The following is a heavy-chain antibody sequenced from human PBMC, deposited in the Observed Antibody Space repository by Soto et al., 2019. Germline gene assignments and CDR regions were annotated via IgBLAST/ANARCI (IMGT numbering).Heavy chain of an antibody. J-gene: IGHJ4*02. V-gene: IGHV3-30-3*01. CDR3: ARDANHGSNFYY. CDR1: GFTFSSYA. Sequence: PGGSLRLSCAASGFTFSSYAMHWVRQAPGKGLEWVAVISYDGSNKYYADSVKGRFTISRDNSKNTLYLQMNSLRAEDTAVYYFARDANHGSNFYYCGQGTPVPVSS. CDR2: ISYDGSNK. D-gene: IGHD3-10*01.